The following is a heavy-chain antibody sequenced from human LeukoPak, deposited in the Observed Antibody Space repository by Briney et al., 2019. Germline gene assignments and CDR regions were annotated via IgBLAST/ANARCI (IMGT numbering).Heavy chain of an antibody. Sequence: ASVKVSCKASGYTFTTYAMNWVRQAPGQGLEWMGWINTNTGNPTYAQGFTGRFVFSLDTSVSTAYLQISSLKAEDTAVYYCAKAPKYYGSGSYYFDYWGQGTLVTVSS. V-gene: IGHV7-4-1*02. D-gene: IGHD3-10*01. J-gene: IGHJ4*02. CDR3: AKAPKYYGSGSYYFDY. CDR2: INTNTGNP. CDR1: GYTFTTYA.